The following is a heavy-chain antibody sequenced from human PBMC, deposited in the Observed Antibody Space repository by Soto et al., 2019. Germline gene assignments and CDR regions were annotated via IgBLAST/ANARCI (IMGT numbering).Heavy chain of an antibody. CDR2: IYHSGST. D-gene: IGHD2-21*01. J-gene: IGHJ4*01. V-gene: IGHV4-34*01. CDR1: GASLSDNC. CDR3: ARGRGELVD. Sequence: SETLSLTCAVYGASLSDNCCNWLRQPPVKGLEWIGEIYHSGSTNYNPSLRSRVTISIDTAKNQLSLNLRSVSAADTAVYYWARGRGELVDGGQGT.